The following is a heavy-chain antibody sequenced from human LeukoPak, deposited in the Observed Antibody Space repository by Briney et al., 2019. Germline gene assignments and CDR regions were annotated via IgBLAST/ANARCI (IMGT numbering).Heavy chain of an antibody. J-gene: IGHJ4*02. CDR2: ISPTNGDT. Sequence: WASVTVSCKTSGYTFTDNYMHWVRQAPGQGLEWMGWISPTNGDTRYAQKLQGRVAMTRDTSISTAYMELSRLRSDDTAVYYCVRDGLNWNYDYWGQGTLVAVSS. D-gene: IGHD1-7*01. V-gene: IGHV1-2*02. CDR1: GYTFTDNY. CDR3: VRDGLNWNYDY.